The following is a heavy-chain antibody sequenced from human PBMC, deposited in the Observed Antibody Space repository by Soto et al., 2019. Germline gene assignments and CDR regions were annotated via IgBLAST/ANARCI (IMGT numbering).Heavy chain of an antibody. V-gene: IGHV3-7*01. D-gene: IGHD1-26*01. CDR2: IKGDGNEK. CDR3: ARAIGASGAY. CDR1: GLTFSTYW. Sequence: GGSLRLSCAASGLTFSTYWMHWVRQAPGKGLEWVANIKGDGNEKYSADSVKGRFTISRDNAKNSLYLQMNSLKVEDTAVYFCARAIGASGAYWGQGTLVTVS. J-gene: IGHJ4*02.